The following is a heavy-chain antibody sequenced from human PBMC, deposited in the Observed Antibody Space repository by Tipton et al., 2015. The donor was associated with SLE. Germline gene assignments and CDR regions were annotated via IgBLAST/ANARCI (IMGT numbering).Heavy chain of an antibody. V-gene: IGHV4-39*01. CDR1: GGSISSSSYY. Sequence: TLSLTCTVSGGSISSSSYYWGWIRQPPGKGLEWIGSIYYSGSTYYNPSLKSRVTISVDTSKNQFSLKLSSVTAADTAVYYCARNHGVSLDAFDIWGQGTLVTVSS. CDR3: ARNHGVSLDAFDI. CDR2: IYYSGST. D-gene: IGHD1-14*01. J-gene: IGHJ3*02.